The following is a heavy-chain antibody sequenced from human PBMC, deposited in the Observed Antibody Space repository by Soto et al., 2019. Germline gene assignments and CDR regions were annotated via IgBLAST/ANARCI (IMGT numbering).Heavy chain of an antibody. Sequence: PGGSLRLSCAASGFTVSSNYMSWVRQAPGKGLEWVSVIYSGGRTYYADSVKARFTISRDNSKTTLYLQMNSLRAEDTAVYYCARDLWFDPWGQGTLVTVSS. CDR3: ARDLWFDP. V-gene: IGHV3-53*01. CDR2: IYSGGRT. J-gene: IGHJ5*02. CDR1: GFTVSSNY.